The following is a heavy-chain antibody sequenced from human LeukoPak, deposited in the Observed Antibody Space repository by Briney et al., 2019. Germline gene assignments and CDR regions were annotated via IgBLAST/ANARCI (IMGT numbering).Heavy chain of an antibody. J-gene: IGHJ5*02. V-gene: IGHV3-21*01. CDR3: ARDGIAVAGTSEGWFDP. CDR1: GFTFSSYS. CDR2: ISSSSSYI. D-gene: IGHD6-19*01. Sequence: GGSLRLSCAASGFTFSSYSMNWVRQAPGKGLEWVSPISSSSSYIYYADSVKGRFTISRDNAKNSLYLQMNSLRAEDTAVYYCARDGIAVAGTSEGWFDPWGQGTLVTVSS.